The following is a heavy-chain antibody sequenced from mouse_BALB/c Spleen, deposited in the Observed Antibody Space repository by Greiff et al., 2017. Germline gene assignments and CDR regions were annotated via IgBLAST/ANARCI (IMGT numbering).Heavy chain of an antibody. J-gene: IGHJ3*01. CDR3: ATAPSFAY. CDR1: GYSITSGYY. V-gene: IGHV3-6*02. Sequence: DVKLQESGPGLVKPSQSLSLTCSVTGYSITSGYYWNWIRQFPGNKLEWMGYISYDGSNNYNPSLKNRISITRDTSKNQFFLKLNSVTTEDTATYYCATAPSFAYWGQGTLVTVSA. CDR2: ISYDGSN. D-gene: IGHD1-2*01.